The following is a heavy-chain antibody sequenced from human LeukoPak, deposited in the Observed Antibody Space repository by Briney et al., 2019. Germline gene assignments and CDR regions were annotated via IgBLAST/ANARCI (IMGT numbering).Heavy chain of an antibody. Sequence: ASVKVSCKASGYTFSDYGINWVRQAPGQGLEWMGWISGHNGHTNYAQRFQVRVTMTTDTSTSTAYMELRSLRSDDTAVYFCARFPQPGTTSFFYHYMDVWGKGTTVTVSS. D-gene: IGHD1-7*01. J-gene: IGHJ6*03. CDR2: ISGHNGHT. CDR1: GYTFSDYG. V-gene: IGHV1-18*04. CDR3: ARFPQPGTTSFFYHYMDV.